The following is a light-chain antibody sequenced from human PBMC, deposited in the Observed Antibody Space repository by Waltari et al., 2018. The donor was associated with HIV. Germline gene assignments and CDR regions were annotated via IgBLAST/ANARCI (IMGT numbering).Light chain of an antibody. Sequence: EIVMTQSPATLSVSPGERATLSCRAGQSVSSNLAWYQQKPGQAPRLLIYGASTRATGIPARFSGSGSGTEYTLTISSLQSEDFAVYYGQQYNNWPGFGQGTKVEIK. CDR2: GAS. CDR3: QQYNNWPG. J-gene: IGKJ1*01. CDR1: QSVSSN. V-gene: IGKV3-15*01.